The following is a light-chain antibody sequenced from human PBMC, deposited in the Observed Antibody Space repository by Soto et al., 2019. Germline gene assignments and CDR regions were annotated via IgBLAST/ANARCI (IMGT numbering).Light chain of an antibody. V-gene: IGLV2-11*01. CDR3: CSYAGSYTFPYV. J-gene: IGLJ1*01. CDR1: SSDVGGYNY. CDR2: DVS. Sequence: QSALTQPRSVSGSPGQSVTISCTGTSSDVGGYNYVSWYQQHPDKAPKLMIYDVSKRPSGVPDRFSGSKSGNTASLTISGLQAEDEADYYCCSYAGSYTFPYVFGTGTKLTVL.